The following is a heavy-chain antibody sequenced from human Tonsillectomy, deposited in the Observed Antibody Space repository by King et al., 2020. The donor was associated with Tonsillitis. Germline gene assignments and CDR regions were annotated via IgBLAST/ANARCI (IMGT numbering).Heavy chain of an antibody. V-gene: IGHV4-59*02. CDR1: GGSVNSYY. D-gene: IGHD3-9*01. J-gene: IGHJ4*02. CDR3: ARADYDFLTGYYYDY. CDR2: VYYTGTT. Sequence: VQLQESGPGLVKPSETLSLTCTVSGGSVNSYYWSWILQPPGKGLEWIGYVYYTGTTNYNPSLKSRVTISVDTSKNQFSLKLNSVTAADTAVYYCARADYDFLTGYYYDYWGQGTLVTVSS.